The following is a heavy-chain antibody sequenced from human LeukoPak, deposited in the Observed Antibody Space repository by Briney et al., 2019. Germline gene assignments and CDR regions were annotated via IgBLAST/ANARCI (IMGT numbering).Heavy chain of an antibody. CDR2: IYYRGST. CDR1: GRSISSSSFY. J-gene: IGHJ6*03. CDR3: ARVYYYYYYMDV. Sequence: SSETLSLTCTVSGRSISSSSFYWGWIRQPPGKGLEWFGCIYYRGSTFYNPSLKSRVTISLDTSKNQFSLKLSSVTAADTAVYYCARVYYYYYYMDVWGKGTTVTVSS. V-gene: IGHV4-39*07.